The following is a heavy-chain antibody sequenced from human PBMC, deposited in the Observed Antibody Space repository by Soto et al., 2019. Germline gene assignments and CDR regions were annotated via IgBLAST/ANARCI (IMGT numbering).Heavy chain of an antibody. J-gene: IGHJ4*02. CDR2: ISSNGGST. D-gene: IGHD3-10*01. Sequence: VGSLRLSCSASGFTFSSYAMHWVRQAPGKGLEYVSAISSNGGSTYYADSVKGRFTISRDNSKNTLYLQMSSLRAEDTAVYYCVKEVHLTLTNRRLFDYWGQGTLVTVSS. V-gene: IGHV3-64D*08. CDR3: VKEVHLTLTNRRLFDY. CDR1: GFTFSSYA.